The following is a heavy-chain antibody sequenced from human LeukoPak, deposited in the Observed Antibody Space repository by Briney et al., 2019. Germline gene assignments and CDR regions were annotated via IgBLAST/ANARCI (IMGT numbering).Heavy chain of an antibody. D-gene: IGHD3-22*01. CDR3: ASSTLYYYDSSGYYPFDY. J-gene: IGHJ4*02. V-gene: IGHV4-39*01. CDR2: IYYSGST. CDR1: GGSISSSSYY. Sequence: SETLFLTCTVSGGSISSSSYYWGWIRQPPGKGLEWIGSIYYSGSTYYNPSLKSRVTISVDTSKNQFSLKLSSVTAADTTVYYCASSTLYYYDSSGYYPFDYWGQGTLVTVSS.